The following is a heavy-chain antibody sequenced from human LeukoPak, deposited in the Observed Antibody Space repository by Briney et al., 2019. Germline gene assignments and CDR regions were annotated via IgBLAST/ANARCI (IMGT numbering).Heavy chain of an antibody. CDR3: AKELITRLEGHAFDI. CDR1: GFTFSSYA. J-gene: IGHJ3*02. Sequence: PGGSLRLSCAAYGFTFSSYAMHWVRQAPGKGREWVAVISYDGSNKYYADSVKGRFTISRDNSKNTLYLQMNSLRAEDTAVYYCAKELITRLEGHAFDIWGQGTMVTVSS. V-gene: IGHV3-30-3*01. CDR2: ISYDGSNK. D-gene: IGHD3-10*01.